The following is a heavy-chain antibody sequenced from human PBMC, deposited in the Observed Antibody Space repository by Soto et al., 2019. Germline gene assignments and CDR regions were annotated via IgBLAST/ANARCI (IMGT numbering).Heavy chain of an antibody. J-gene: IGHJ4*02. CDR2: IWYDGSNK. CDR3: ARDRVVVEAALDY. Sequence: QVQLVESGGGVVQPGRSLRLSCAASGFTFSSYGMHWVRQAPGKGLEWVALIWYDGSNKYSADSVKGRFTISRDNSKNTLDLQINSLRAEDTAVYYCARDRVVVEAALDYWGQGTLVTVSS. CDR1: GFTFSSYG. D-gene: IGHD2-15*01. V-gene: IGHV3-33*01.